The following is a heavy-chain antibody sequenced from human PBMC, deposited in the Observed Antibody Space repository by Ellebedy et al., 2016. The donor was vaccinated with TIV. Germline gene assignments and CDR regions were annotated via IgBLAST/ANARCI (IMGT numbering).Heavy chain of an antibody. J-gene: IGHJ2*01. V-gene: IGHV1-69*06. CDR1: RGTFSSYA. CDR3: ARAYSPVWYFDL. D-gene: IGHD2-15*01. CDR2: IIPIFGTA. Sequence: SVKVSXKASRGTFSSYAISWVRQAPGQGLEWMGGIIPIFGTANYAQKFQGRVTITADKSTSTAYMELSSLRSEDTAVYYCARAYSPVWYFDLWGRGTLVTVSS.